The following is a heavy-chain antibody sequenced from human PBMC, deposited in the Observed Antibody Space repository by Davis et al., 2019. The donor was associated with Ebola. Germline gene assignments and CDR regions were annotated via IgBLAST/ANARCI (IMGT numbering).Heavy chain of an antibody. CDR1: GGSFSGYY. Sequence: MPSETLSLTCAVYGGSFSGYYWSWIRQPPGKGLEWIGEINHSGSTNYNPSLKSRVTISVDTSKNQFSLKLSSVTAADTAVYYCARGPFSMVKGVIPFDYWGQGTLVTVSS. CDR2: INHSGST. V-gene: IGHV4-34*01. J-gene: IGHJ4*02. D-gene: IGHD3-10*01. CDR3: ARGPFSMVKGVIPFDY.